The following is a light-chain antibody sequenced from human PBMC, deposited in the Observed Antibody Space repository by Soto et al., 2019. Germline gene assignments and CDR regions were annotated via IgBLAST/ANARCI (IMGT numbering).Light chain of an antibody. CDR3: QQSYSTPPIT. Sequence: IQVTQSRSTLSGSLGDRGTITCRASQRISSYLNWYQQKPGKAPKLLIYAASSLQSGVPSRFSGSGSGTDFTLTISSLQPEDFATYYCQQSYSTPPITFGQGTRLEI. CDR1: QRISSY. CDR2: AAS. J-gene: IGKJ5*01. V-gene: IGKV1-39*01.